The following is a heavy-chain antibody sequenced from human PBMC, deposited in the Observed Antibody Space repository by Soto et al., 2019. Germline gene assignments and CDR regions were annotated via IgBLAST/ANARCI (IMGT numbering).Heavy chain of an antibody. V-gene: IGHV3-11*01. J-gene: IGHJ4*02. CDR2: LSQSGSTI. CDR1: GFTFSDSY. Sequence: QVQLVESGGGLVKPGGSLRLSCAASGFTFSDSYMSWVRQAPGTGLEWLLYLSQSGSTIYYADSVKGRFTVSRDNARNARDLQMNSLRAEDTAIYYCAREGHTYGSDYWGQGTLVTVSS. D-gene: IGHD3-10*01. CDR3: AREGHTYGSDY.